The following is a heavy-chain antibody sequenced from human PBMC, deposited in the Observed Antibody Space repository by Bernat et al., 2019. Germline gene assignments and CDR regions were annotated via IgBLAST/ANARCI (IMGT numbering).Heavy chain of an antibody. D-gene: IGHD3-22*01. V-gene: IGHV3-30*18. J-gene: IGHJ6*02. CDR2: ISYDGSNK. CDR1: GFTFSNYG. CDR3: AKGRHDSSGYYVGMDV. Sequence: QVQLVESGGGVVQPGRSLRLSCAASGFTFSNYGMHWVRQAPGKGLEWVAVISYDGSNKYYADSVKGRFTISRDNSKNTLYLQMNSLRAEDTAVYYCAKGRHDSSGYYVGMDVWGQGTTVTVSS.